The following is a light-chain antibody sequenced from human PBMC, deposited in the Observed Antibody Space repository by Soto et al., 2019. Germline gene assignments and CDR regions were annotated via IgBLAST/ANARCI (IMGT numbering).Light chain of an antibody. CDR3: QQYNSYPYI. Sequence: DIQMTQSPPTLSASVGDGVTITCRASQSISAWLAWYQQKPGKAPNLLIYDASSLVVGVPSRFRGGGSGTEFTLTITNLQPDDFATYYCQQYNSYPYIFGQGTKLEIK. CDR2: DAS. CDR1: QSISAW. J-gene: IGKJ2*01. V-gene: IGKV1-5*01.